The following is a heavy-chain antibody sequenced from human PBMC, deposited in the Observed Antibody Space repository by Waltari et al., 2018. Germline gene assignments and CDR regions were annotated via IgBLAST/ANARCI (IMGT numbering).Heavy chain of an antibody. Sequence: QVQLQQWGAGLLKPSETLSLTCAVYGGSFSGYYWSWIRQPPGKGLEWIGEINHSGSTNYNPSLKSRVTIAVDTSKNEFSLKLISVTAADTAVYYCARGLSRGVATMARWGQGTLVTVSS. J-gene: IGHJ4*02. CDR1: GGSFSGYY. CDR2: INHSGST. D-gene: IGHD5-12*01. CDR3: ARGLSRGVATMAR. V-gene: IGHV4-34*01.